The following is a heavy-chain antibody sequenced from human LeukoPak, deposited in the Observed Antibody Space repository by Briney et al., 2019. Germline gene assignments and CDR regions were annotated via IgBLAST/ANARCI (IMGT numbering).Heavy chain of an antibody. CDR2: IKSKTDGGTT. CDR1: GFTFSNAW. D-gene: IGHD3-10*01. V-gene: IGHV3-15*01. J-gene: IGHJ4*02. Sequence: GGSLRLSCAASGFTFSNAWMSWVRQAPGKGLEWVGRIKSKTDGGTTDYAAPAKGRFTISRDDSKNTLYLQMNSLKTEDTAVYYCTTDQYQYYYGSGSYYRVFDYWGQGTLVTVSS. CDR3: TTDQYQYYYGSGSYYRVFDY.